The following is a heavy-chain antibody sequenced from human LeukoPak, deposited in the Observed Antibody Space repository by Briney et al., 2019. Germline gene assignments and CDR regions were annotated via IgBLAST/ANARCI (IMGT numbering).Heavy chain of an antibody. V-gene: IGHV3-33*06. Sequence: GGSLRLSCAASGFTFNHYGMHWVRQAPGKGLEWVAVIWSDGSNKFYAASVRGRFTISREDSRKTVYLQIDSLTAEDPAVYYCAKDAPRGFDYSNSLEKWGQGTLVTVSS. D-gene: IGHD4-11*01. J-gene: IGHJ4*02. CDR1: GFTFNHYG. CDR3: AKDAPRGFDYSNSLEK. CDR2: IWSDGSNK.